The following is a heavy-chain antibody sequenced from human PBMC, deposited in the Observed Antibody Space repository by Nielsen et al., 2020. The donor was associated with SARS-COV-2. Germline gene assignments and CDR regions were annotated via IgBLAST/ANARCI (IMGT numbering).Heavy chain of an antibody. V-gene: IGHV3-23*01. D-gene: IGHD3-10*01. CDR3: AKDDVVRGDAYDI. CDR1: GFTFSDYY. Sequence: GESLKISYAASGFTFSDYYMSWIRQAPGRGLEWVSGTSASGASTYYADSVKGRFSISRDNSRNTLYLQMNSLRVEDTAIYFCAKDDVVRGDAYDIWGQGTVVTVSS. CDR2: TSASGAST. J-gene: IGHJ3*02.